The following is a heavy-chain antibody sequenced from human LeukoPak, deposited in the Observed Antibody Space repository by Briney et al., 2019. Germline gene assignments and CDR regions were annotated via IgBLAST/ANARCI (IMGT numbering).Heavy chain of an antibody. CDR2: IKQDGSEK. Sequence: GGSLRLSCAASGFTFSSYWMSWVRQAPGKGLEWVANIKQDGSEKYYVDSVKGRFTISGDNAKNSLYLQMNSLRAEDTAVYYCAKDRAGAGWYYFDYWGQGTLVTVSS. V-gene: IGHV3-7*03. CDR3: AKDRAGAGWYYFDY. D-gene: IGHD6-19*01. CDR1: GFTFSSYW. J-gene: IGHJ4*02.